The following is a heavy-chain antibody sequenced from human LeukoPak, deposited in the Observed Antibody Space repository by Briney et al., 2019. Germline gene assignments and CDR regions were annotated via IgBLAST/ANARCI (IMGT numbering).Heavy chain of an antibody. J-gene: IGHJ4*02. V-gene: IGHV1-2*02. CDR1: GYTFTGYY. CDR3: ASVSNYDFWSGYEALGY. CDR2: INPNSGGT. Sequence: ASVKVSCKASGYTFTGYYMHWVRQAPGQGLEWMGWINPNSGGTNYAQKFQGRVTMTRDTSISTAYMELSRLRSDDTAVYYCASVSNYDFWSGYEALGYWGQGTLVTVSS. D-gene: IGHD3-3*01.